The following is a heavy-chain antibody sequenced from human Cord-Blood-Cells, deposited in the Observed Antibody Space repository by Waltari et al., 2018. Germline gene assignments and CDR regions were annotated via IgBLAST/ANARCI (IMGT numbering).Heavy chain of an antibody. J-gene: IGHJ4*02. CDR2: FDPEDGET. CDR1: GYTFTELS. V-gene: IGHV1-24*01. CDR3: ATVADDFWSGYYFDY. D-gene: IGHD3-3*01. Sequence: QVQLVQSGAEVKKPGASVKVSCTVSGYTFTELSMTWVSQAPGKGLEWMGGFDPEDGETIYAQKFQGRVTMTEDTSTDTAYMELSSLRSEDTAVYYCATVADDFWSGYYFDYWGQGTLVTVSS.